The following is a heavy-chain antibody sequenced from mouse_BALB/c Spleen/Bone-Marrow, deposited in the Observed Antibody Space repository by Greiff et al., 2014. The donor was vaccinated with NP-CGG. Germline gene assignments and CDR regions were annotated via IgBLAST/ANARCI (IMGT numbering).Heavy chain of an antibody. CDR3: TRYGNSHYYAIDY. D-gene: IGHD1-1*01. CDR2: IYPSDSYI. J-gene: IGHJ4*01. V-gene: IGHV1-69*02. Sequence: VKLMESGAELVRPGASPKLSCRASGYTFTSYWINWVKQRPGQGLEWIGNIYPSDSYINYNQRFKDKATLTVDKSSSTAYMQLSSPTSEDSAVYYCTRYGNSHYYAIDYWGQGTSVTVSS. CDR1: GYTFTSYW.